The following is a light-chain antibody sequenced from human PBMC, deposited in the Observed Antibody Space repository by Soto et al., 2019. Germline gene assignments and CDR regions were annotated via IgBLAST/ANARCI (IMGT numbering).Light chain of an antibody. CDR2: GAS. V-gene: IGKV3-15*01. CDR1: QSVRSS. J-gene: IGKJ1*01. CDR3: QQYNNWWT. Sequence: EMMMTHSPATLSVSPGERATLSCRASQSVRSSLAWYQQKPGQAPRLLIYGASTRATGIPARFSGSGSGTEFTLTIDSLQSEDFEVYYCQQYNNWWTFGQGTKVDIK.